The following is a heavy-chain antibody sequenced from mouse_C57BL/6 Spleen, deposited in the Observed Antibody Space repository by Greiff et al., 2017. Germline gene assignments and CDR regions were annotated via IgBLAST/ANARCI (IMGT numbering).Heavy chain of an antibody. CDR2: ISDGGSYT. CDR3: ARDMYGADYYAMDY. CDR1: GFTFSSYA. D-gene: IGHD1-1*01. Sequence: EVHLVESGGGLVKPGGSLKLSCAASGFTFSSYAMSWVRQTPEKRLEWVATISDGGSYTYYPDNVKGRFTISRDNAKNNLYLQMSHLKSEDTAMYYCARDMYGADYYAMDYWGQGTSVTVSS. J-gene: IGHJ4*01. V-gene: IGHV5-4*01.